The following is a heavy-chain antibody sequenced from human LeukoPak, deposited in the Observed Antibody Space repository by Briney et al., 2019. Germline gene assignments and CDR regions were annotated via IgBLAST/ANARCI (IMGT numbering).Heavy chain of an antibody. CDR2: IYTSGST. Sequence: PSETLSLTCTVPGGYISSYYWSWIRQPAGKGLEWIGRIYTSGSTNYNPSLKSRVTMSVDTSKNQFSLKLSSVTAADTAVYYCARSKVVPAAISKSAAAGTIEDADYWGQGTLVTVSS. V-gene: IGHV4-4*07. CDR3: ARSKVVPAAISKSAAAGTIEDADY. CDR1: GGYISSYY. D-gene: IGHD2-2*01. J-gene: IGHJ4*02.